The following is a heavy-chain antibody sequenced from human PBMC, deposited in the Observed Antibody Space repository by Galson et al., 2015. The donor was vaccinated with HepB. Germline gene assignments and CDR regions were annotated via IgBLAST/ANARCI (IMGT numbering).Heavy chain of an antibody. Sequence: SVKVSCKASGGTFSSYAISWVRQAPGQGLEWMGGIIPILGIANYAQKFQGRVTITADKSTSTAYMELSSLRSEDTAVYYCATGAVPAAGLPVFDYWGQGTLVTVSS. CDR1: GGTFSSYA. CDR2: IIPILGIA. J-gene: IGHJ4*02. D-gene: IGHD6-13*01. CDR3: ATGAVPAAGLPVFDY. V-gene: IGHV1-69*10.